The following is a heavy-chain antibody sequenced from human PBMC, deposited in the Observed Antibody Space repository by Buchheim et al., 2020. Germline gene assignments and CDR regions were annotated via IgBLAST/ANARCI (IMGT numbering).Heavy chain of an antibody. J-gene: IGHJ4*02. CDR1: GDSMERGGFY. Sequence: QVQLQESGPGLVKPSQTLSLTCTVSGDSMERGGFYWNWIRQHPGMGLEFIGYMYNSGSTYFTPSLRSRVTISADTSTNPFSLKLSSVTAADTAVYFCARGTPRYYFDFWGQGTL. V-gene: IGHV4-31*03. D-gene: IGHD3-10*01. CDR2: MYNSGST. CDR3: ARGTPRYYFDF.